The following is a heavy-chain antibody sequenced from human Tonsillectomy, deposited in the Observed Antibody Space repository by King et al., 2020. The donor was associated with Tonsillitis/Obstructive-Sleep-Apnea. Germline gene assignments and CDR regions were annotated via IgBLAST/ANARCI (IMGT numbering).Heavy chain of an antibody. J-gene: IGHJ6*01. CDR1: GGSISSYX. D-gene: IGHD3-10*01. V-gene: IGHV4-59*08. CDR2: IYYSGST. Sequence: VQLQESGPGLVKPSEXLSLTCTVSGGSISSYXWSWIRQPPGKGLEWIGYIYYSGSTNYYPSLKSRVTISIDTSKKQFSLRLTSVTAADTAVYYCAGHWAAXXMEXYXYGMXVWGQXTTVTV. CDR3: AGHWAAXXMEXYXYGMXV.